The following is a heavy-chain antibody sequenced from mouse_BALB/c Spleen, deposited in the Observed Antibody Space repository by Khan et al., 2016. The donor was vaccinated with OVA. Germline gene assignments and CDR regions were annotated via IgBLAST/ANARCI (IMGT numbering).Heavy chain of an antibody. CDR1: GFTFTTYS. D-gene: IGHD4-1*01. J-gene: IGHJ3*01. V-gene: IGHV5-6*01. CDR2: ISSAGDYT. Sequence: EVELVESGGDLVRPGGSLKLSCSASGFTFTTYSMSWVRQTTDKRLEWVATISSAGDYTFFPDSLKGRFTISGDKATNTLYLQMSSLRSEDSAVYYCASQLTGSFAYWGQGTLVTVSA. CDR3: ASQLTGSFAY.